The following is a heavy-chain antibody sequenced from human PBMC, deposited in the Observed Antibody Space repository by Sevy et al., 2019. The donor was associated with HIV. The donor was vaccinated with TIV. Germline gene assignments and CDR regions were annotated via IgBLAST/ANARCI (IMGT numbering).Heavy chain of an antibody. CDR1: GYSFSNFW. V-gene: IGHV5-51*01. J-gene: IGHJ4*02. CDR2: IYPGDSDS. Sequence: GESLKISCKSSGYSFSNFWIGWVRQVPGKGLEWMGIIYPGDSDSRYGTSFQGQVTISADKSISTAYLQWRSLKASDTALYYCARLHYCSSSVNPPPFDYWGQGTLVTVSS. D-gene: IGHD6-6*01. CDR3: ARLHYCSSSVNPPPFDY.